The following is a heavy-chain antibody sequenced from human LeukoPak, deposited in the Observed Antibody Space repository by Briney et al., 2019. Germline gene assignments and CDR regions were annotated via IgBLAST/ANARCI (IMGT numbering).Heavy chain of an antibody. Sequence: GGSLRLSCAASGFTFSNYAMNWVRQAPGPGLEWFSAICGRATATYSADSVTCRFTISRDDSSTTLYLHMNSQRAEDTALYYWAKGASSSCYGHVDYWGQRTLVTVSS. CDR2: ICGRATAT. CDR3: AKGASSSCYGHVDY. D-gene: IGHD2-2*01. CDR1: GFTFSNYA. V-gene: IGHV3-23*01. J-gene: IGHJ4*02.